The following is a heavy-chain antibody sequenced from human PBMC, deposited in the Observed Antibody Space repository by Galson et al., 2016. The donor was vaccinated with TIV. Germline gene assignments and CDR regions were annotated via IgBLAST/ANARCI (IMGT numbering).Heavy chain of an antibody. CDR3: ARDFGGSFSPFYGMDV. Sequence: SVKVSCKASGYTITSYAMHWVRQAPGQRFEWMGWINAGTGDTKLSQKFQGRVTLTRDTSASTVYMGLSSLTSEDTAVYYCARDFGGSFSPFYGMDVWGQGALVIVSS. D-gene: IGHD3-16*01. CDR2: INAGTGDT. CDR1: GYTITSYA. J-gene: IGHJ4*02. V-gene: IGHV1-3*01.